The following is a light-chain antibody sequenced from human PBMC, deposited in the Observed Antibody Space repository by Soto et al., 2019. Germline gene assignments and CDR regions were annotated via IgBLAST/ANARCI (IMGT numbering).Light chain of an antibody. CDR1: SGHSRNA. Sequence: QLVLTQSPSASASLGASVKLTCTLSSGHSRNAIAWHQQQPEKGPRYLMKINSDGSHIKGDEIPDRFSGSSSGAERYLTISSLQSEDVADYYCQAWVTGIGVFGGGTKLTVL. V-gene: IGLV4-69*01. J-gene: IGLJ2*01. CDR2: INSDGSH. CDR3: QAWVTGIGV.